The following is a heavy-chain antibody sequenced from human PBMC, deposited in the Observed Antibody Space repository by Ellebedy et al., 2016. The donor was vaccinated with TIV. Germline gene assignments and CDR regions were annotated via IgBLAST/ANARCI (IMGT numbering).Heavy chain of an antibody. CDR2: IYYSGST. J-gene: IGHJ6*02. CDR3: ARVEENSYGLGSYYYYGMDV. Sequence: GSLRLSCTVSGGSISSYYWSWIRQPPGKGLEWIGYIYYSGSTNYNPSLKSRVTISVDTSKNQFSLKLSSVTAADTAVYYCARVEENSYGLGSYYYYGMDVWGQGTTVTVSS. V-gene: IGHV4-59*01. CDR1: GGSISSYY. D-gene: IGHD5-18*01.